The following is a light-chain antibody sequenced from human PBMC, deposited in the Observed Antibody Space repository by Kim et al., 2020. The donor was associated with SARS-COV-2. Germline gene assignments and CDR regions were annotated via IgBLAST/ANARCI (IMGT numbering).Light chain of an antibody. CDR3: SSWASTTSYV. Sequence: SSLPPPASVSGSPGQSITISCTGTRLDVGGYNYVSWYQQHPGKAPKLMIYDVHNRPTGVSDRFSGSKSGNTASLTISGLQAEDEADYYCSSWASTTSYVFGTGTTVTVL. CDR2: DVH. CDR1: RLDVGGYNY. J-gene: IGLJ1*01. V-gene: IGLV2-14*03.